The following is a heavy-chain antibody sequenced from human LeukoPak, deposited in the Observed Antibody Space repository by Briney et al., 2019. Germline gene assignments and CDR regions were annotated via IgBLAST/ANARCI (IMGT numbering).Heavy chain of an antibody. CDR2: ISHDGMNA. Sequence: PGWSLRLSCAASGLHFSGTAMSWVRQAPGKGLEWVSAISHDGMNAYYADSVKGRFTISRDNSKKTVSLEMSSLTAADTGVYYCAKDGAQYSSGPECDPRGQGALVTVSP. V-gene: IGHV3-23*01. J-gene: IGHJ5*02. D-gene: IGHD6-19*01. CDR3: AKDGAQYSSGPECDP. CDR1: GLHFSGTA.